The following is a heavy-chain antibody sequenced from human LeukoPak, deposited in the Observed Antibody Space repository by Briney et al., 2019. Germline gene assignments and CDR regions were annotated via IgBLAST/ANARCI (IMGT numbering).Heavy chain of an antibody. V-gene: IGHV3-23*01. Sequence: GGSLRLSCAASGFTFSSYAMSWVRQAPGKGLEWVSAISGSGGSTYYADSVKGRFTISRDNSKNTLYLQMNSLRAEDTAVYYCARKDEHYGSGSFSYWGQGTLVTVSS. CDR1: GFTFSSYA. J-gene: IGHJ4*02. D-gene: IGHD3-10*01. CDR2: ISGSGGST. CDR3: ARKDEHYGSGSFSY.